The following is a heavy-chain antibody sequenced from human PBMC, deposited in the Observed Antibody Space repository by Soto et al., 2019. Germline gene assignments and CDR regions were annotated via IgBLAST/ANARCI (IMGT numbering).Heavy chain of an antibody. CDR3: AREVLVYGGDFFDY. CDR2: INTNSRTI. Sequence: GGSLRLSCAATGFTFGSYTMNWVRQVPGKGLEWVAYINTNSRTIYYADSVKGRFTISRDNADNSLYLQMHSLRDEDTAVYYCAREVLVYGGDFFDYWGQGSLVTVSS. J-gene: IGHJ4*02. D-gene: IGHD2-8*02. V-gene: IGHV3-48*02. CDR1: GFTFGSYT.